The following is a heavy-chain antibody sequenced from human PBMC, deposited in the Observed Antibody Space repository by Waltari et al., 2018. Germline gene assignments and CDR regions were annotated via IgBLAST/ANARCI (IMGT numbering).Heavy chain of an antibody. CDR3: AKNKGSIAARPYFDY. CDR1: GFTFDDYA. D-gene: IGHD6-6*01. CDR2: ISWNSGSI. J-gene: IGHJ4*02. V-gene: IGHV3-9*03. Sequence: EVQLVESGGGLVQPGRSLRLSCAASGFTFDDYAMHWVRQAPGKGLEWVSGISWNSGSIGYADSVKGRFTISRDNAKNSLYLQMNSLRAEDMALYYCAKNKGSIAARPYFDYWGQGTLVTVSS.